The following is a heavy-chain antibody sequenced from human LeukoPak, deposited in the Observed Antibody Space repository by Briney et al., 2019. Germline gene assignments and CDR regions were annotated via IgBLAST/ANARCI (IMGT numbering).Heavy chain of an antibody. CDR1: GFTFSNYG. CDR3: AKDLSPAAA. Sequence: GGSLRLSCAASGFTFSNYGMSWVRQAPGKGLEWVSAISGSGSNTYYADSVKGRFAISRDNSKNALSLQMNNLRDEDTAVYYCAKDLSPAAAWGQGTLVTVSS. CDR2: ISGSGSNT. D-gene: IGHD6-25*01. J-gene: IGHJ5*02. V-gene: IGHV3-23*01.